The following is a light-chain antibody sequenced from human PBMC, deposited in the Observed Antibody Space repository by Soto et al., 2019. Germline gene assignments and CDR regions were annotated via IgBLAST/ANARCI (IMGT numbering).Light chain of an antibody. CDR1: SSNIGDNT. Sequence: QSVLTQPPSASGTPGQRVTISCSGGSSNIGDNTVNWYQQLPGTAPKLLIYSNNQPPSGVPDRFSGSKSGTSASLAISGLQSEDEADYYCAAWDDSLFWVFGGGTKLTVL. CDR3: AAWDDSLFWV. V-gene: IGLV1-44*01. CDR2: SNN. J-gene: IGLJ3*02.